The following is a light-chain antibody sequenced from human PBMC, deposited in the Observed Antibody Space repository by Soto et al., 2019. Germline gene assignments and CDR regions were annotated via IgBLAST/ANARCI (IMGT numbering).Light chain of an antibody. CDR3: QQANSFPYT. V-gene: IGKV1-12*01. CDR2: ATS. J-gene: IGKJ2*01. CDR1: QGISNW. Sequence: DLQMTQSPSSVSASVGDRVTITCRASQGISNWLAWYQQKAGKAPKLLIYATSTLQSGVPSRFRGSGSATEFTLTISSLQPEDVATYYCQQANSFPYTFGRGTKLEIK.